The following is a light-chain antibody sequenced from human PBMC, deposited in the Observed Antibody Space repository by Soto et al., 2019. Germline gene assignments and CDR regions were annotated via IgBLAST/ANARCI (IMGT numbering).Light chain of an antibody. V-gene: IGKV1-9*01. J-gene: IGKJ5*01. CDR1: QGISSY. CDR2: AAS. CDR3: QQYETLPIT. Sequence: IQLTQSPSSLSASVGDRVTITCRASQGISSYLAWYQQKPGKAPKLLIYAASSLQSGVPSRFSGSGSGTDFTLTISSLQPEDIATYYCQQYETLPITFGQGTRLEIK.